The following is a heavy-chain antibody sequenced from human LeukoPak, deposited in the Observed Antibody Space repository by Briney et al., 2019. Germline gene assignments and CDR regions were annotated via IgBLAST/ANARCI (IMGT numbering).Heavy chain of an antibody. CDR2: IWYDGSNK. D-gene: IGHD1-7*01. CDR1: GFTFSSYG. J-gene: IGHJ4*02. Sequence: PGGSLRLSCAASGFTFSSYGMHWVRQAPGKGLEWVAVIWYDGSNKYYADSVKGRFTISRDNSKNTLYLQMNSLRAEDTAVYYCARVTQLGLYYFDYWGQGTLVIVSS. CDR3: ARVTQLGLYYFDY. V-gene: IGHV3-33*01.